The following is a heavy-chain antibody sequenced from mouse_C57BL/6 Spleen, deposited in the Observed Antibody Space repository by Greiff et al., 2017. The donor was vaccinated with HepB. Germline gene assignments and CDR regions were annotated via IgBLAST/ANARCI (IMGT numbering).Heavy chain of an antibody. CDR3: ARSPYGSSHWYFDV. V-gene: IGHV1-53*01. Sequence: QVQLQQPGTELVKPGASVKLSCKASGYTFTSYWMHWVKQRPGQGLEWIGNINPSNGGTNYNEKFKSKATLTVDKSSSTAYMQLSSLTSEDSAVYYCARSPYGSSHWYFDVWGTGTTVTVSS. CDR2: INPSNGGT. D-gene: IGHD1-1*01. CDR1: GYTFTSYW. J-gene: IGHJ1*03.